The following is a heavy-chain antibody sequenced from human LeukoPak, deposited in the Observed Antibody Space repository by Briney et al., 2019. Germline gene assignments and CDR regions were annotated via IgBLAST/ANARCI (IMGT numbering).Heavy chain of an antibody. V-gene: IGHV3-9*01. CDR3: AKAVCSSTSCYYNY. CDR2: ISWNSGSI. CDR1: GFTFDDYA. J-gene: IGHJ4*02. D-gene: IGHD2-2*01. Sequence: PGGSLRLSCAASGFTFDDYAMHWVRQAPGKGLEWVSGISWNSGSIGYAGSVKGRFTISRDNAKNSLYLQMNSLRAEDTALYYCAKAVCSSTSCYYNYWGQGTLVTVSS.